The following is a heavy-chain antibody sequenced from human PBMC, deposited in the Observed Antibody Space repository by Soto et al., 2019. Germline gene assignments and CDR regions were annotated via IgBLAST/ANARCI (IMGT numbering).Heavy chain of an antibody. CDR1: GYTFTGYY. D-gene: IGHD6-13*01. CDR3: ARGSSSWWNYYYGMDV. V-gene: IGHV1-2*02. J-gene: IGHJ6*02. CDR2: INPNIGGT. Sequence: ASVKVSCKASGYTFTGYYIHWVRQAPGQELEWMGWINPNIGGTNYTQKFQGRVTMTRDTSITTAYMELSTLIPDDTAVYYCARGSSSWWNYYYGMDVWGQGNTVAVSS.